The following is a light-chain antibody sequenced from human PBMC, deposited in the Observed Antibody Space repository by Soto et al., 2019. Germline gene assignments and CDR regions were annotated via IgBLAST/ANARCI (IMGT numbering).Light chain of an antibody. CDR3: QQANSFPIT. V-gene: IGKV1-39*01. CDR1: QSISRS. Sequence: DLQMYQAPSSLSAYVGERVTITCRATQSISRSLNWYQQKPGKAPTLLIHGASSLQSGVPPRYSGSGYGTDFTLTISSLQPEDFATYYCQQANSFPITFGQGGRLEIK. J-gene: IGKJ5*01. CDR2: GAS.